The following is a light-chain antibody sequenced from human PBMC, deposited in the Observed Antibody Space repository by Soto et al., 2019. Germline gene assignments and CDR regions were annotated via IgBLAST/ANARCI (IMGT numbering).Light chain of an antibody. CDR3: QSYDSSLSGYV. J-gene: IGLJ1*01. Sequence: QSVLTQPASVSGSPGQSITISCTGTSSDVGGYNYVSWSQQHPGKAPQLMIYEVSNRPSGVSNRFSGSKSGNTASLTISGLQAEDEADYYCQSYDSSLSGYVFGTGTKVTVL. CDR1: SSDVGGYNY. V-gene: IGLV2-14*01. CDR2: EVS.